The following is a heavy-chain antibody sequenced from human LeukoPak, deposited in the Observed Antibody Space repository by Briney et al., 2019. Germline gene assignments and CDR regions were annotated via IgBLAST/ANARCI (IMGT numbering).Heavy chain of an antibody. CDR1: GGSISSSSYY. CDR3: ARDGGGSGWYGYYYYYYMDV. Sequence: ASETLSLTCTVSGGSISSSSYYWGWIRQPPGKGLEWIGSIYYSGSTFYNPSLMSRVTISVDTSKNQFSLKLSSVTAADTAVYYCARDGGGSGWYGYYYYYYMDVWGKGTTVTVSS. CDR2: IYYSGST. D-gene: IGHD6-19*01. J-gene: IGHJ6*03. V-gene: IGHV4-39*07.